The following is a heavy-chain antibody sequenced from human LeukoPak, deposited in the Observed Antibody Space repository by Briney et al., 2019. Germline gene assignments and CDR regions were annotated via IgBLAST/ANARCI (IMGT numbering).Heavy chain of an antibody. CDR2: ISAYNGNT. V-gene: IGHV1-18*01. CDR1: GYTFTSYG. D-gene: IGHD2-21*02. Sequence: ASVKVSCKASGYTFTSYGISWVRQAPGQGLEWMGWISAYNGNTNYAQKLQGRVTMTTDTSTSTAYMELRSLRSDDTAVYYCATYCGGDCSLALGYWGQGTLVTVSS. CDR3: ATYCGGDCSLALGY. J-gene: IGHJ4*02.